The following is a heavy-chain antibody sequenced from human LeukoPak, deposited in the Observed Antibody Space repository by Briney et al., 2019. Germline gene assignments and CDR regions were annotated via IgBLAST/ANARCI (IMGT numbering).Heavy chain of an antibody. J-gene: IGHJ5*02. CDR1: GFTFSSYS. Sequence: GGSLRLSCAASGFTFSSYSMNWVRQAPGKGLEWVSSISSSSYIYYADSVKGRFTISRDNAKNSLYLQMNSLRAEDTAVYYCASTSSGVMVRGVIIAPWGQGTLVTVSS. V-gene: IGHV3-21*01. D-gene: IGHD3-10*01. CDR3: ASTSSGVMVRGVIIAP. CDR2: ISSSSYI.